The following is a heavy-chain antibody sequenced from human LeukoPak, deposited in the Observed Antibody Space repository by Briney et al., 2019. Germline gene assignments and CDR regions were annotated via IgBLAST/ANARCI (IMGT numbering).Heavy chain of an antibody. J-gene: IGHJ4*02. V-gene: IGHV3-9*01. CDR3: AKGITLSFDYGPDY. CDR1: GFTFDDYA. CDR2: ISWNSGSI. D-gene: IGHD4-17*01. Sequence: GGSLRLSCAASGFTFDDYAMHWVRQAPGKGLEWVSGISWNSGSIGYADSVKGRFTISRDNAKNSLYPQMNSLRAEDTALYYCAKGITLSFDYGPDYWGQGTLVTVSS.